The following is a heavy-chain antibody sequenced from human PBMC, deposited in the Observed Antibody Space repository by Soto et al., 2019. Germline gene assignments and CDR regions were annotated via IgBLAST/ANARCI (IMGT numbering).Heavy chain of an antibody. Sequence: SETLSLTCTVSGGSISSSSHYWGWLRQPPGKGLEWIGSIYYSGNTYYNPSLKIRVTISVDTCKRQFSLRLSAVTAADTSVYYCALLTESSSWNKAHDYSYRGVWGKGTTVTVSS. CDR3: ALLTESSSWNKAHDYSYRGV. CDR2: IYYSGNT. V-gene: IGHV4-39*01. CDR1: GGSISSSSHY. J-gene: IGHJ6*03. D-gene: IGHD6-13*01.